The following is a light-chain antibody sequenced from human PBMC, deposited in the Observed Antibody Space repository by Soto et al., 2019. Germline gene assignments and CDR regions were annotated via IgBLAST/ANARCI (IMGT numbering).Light chain of an antibody. V-gene: IGLV1-44*01. J-gene: IGLJ1*01. CDR2: SNN. CDR3: AAWDDSLNGYV. Sequence: QSALTHPPSASGTPGQRVTISCSGSSSNIGGNAVNWYQQLPGTAPKLLIYSNNQRPSGVPDRFSGSKSGTSASLAISGLQSEDEADYYCAAWDDSLNGYVFGTGTKVTV. CDR1: SSNIGGNA.